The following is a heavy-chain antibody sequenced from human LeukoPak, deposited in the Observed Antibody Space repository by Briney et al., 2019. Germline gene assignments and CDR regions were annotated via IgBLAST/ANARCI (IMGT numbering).Heavy chain of an antibody. Sequence: GGSLRLSCAASGFTFSSSAMSWVRQVPGKGLEWVSGISASGGSTNYADSVRGRFTISRDNSKNTLYVQMNSLRAEDTAVYYCAKGRDSSGYFDYWGQGTLVTVSS. J-gene: IGHJ4*02. CDR2: ISASGGST. D-gene: IGHD3-22*01. V-gene: IGHV3-23*01. CDR3: AKGRDSSGYFDY. CDR1: GFTFSSSA.